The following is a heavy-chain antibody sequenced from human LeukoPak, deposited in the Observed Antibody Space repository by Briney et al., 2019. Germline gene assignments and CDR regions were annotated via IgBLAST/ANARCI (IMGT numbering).Heavy chain of an antibody. D-gene: IGHD3-10*01. J-gene: IGHJ6*03. Sequence: ASVKVSCKASGYTFTGYYMHWVRQAPGQGLEWMGWINPNSGGTNYAQKFQGRVTMTRNTSISTAYMELSSLRSEDTAVYYCARGAKYYYGSGIDDYYMDVWGKGTTVTISS. CDR1: GYTFTGYY. CDR2: INPNSGGT. CDR3: ARGAKYYYGSGIDDYYMDV. V-gene: IGHV1-2*02.